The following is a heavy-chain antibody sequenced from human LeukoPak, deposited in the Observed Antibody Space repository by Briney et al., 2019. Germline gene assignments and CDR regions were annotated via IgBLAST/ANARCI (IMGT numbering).Heavy chain of an antibody. D-gene: IGHD6-19*01. J-gene: IGHJ4*02. CDR2: IYYSGST. V-gene: IGHV4-59*01. Sequence: PSETLSLTCTVSGGSISSYYWSWIRQPPGKGLEWIGYIYYSGSTNYNPSLKSRVTISVDTSKNQFSLKLSSVTAADTAVYYCARDPGTVAGTGGFDYWGQGTLVTVSS. CDR1: GGSISSYY. CDR3: ARDPGTVAGTGGFDY.